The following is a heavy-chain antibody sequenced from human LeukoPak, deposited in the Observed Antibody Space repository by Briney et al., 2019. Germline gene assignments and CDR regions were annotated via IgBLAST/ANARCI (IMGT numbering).Heavy chain of an antibody. J-gene: IGHJ5*01. CDR2: MYSSGST. CDR1: GGPISSYY. D-gene: IGHD6-19*01. V-gene: IGHV4-4*07. Sequence: SETLSLTRTVSGGPISSYYWSWIRQPAGRGLEWVGRMYSSGSTNYNPSLKSRVTMSVDTSKYQFSLKLSAVTAADTAVYYCARDPSHSRGWFDSWGQGTLVTVSS. CDR3: ARDPSHSRGWFDS.